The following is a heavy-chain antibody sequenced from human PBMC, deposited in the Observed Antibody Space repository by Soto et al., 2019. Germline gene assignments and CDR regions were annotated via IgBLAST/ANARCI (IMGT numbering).Heavy chain of an antibody. CDR3: AKVNSIVGDGDHDY. D-gene: IGHD4-17*01. CDR1: GFTFTTYA. J-gene: IGHJ4*02. Sequence: EVLLLESGGGLVQPGGSLRLSCAASGFTFTTYAMSWVRQPPGKGLEWVSGISSSGDIPYYADSVKGRFTISRDQSKKTVYLQMNSLRAEDTALYYCAKVNSIVGDGDHDYWGQGTLVSVSS. CDR2: ISSSGDIP. V-gene: IGHV3-23*01.